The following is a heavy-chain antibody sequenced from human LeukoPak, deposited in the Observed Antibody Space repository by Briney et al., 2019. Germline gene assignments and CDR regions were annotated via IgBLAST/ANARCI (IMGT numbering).Heavy chain of an antibody. CDR3: ARGSLREGDDY. D-gene: IGHD2-15*01. V-gene: IGHV1-3*01. CDR2: INAGNGNT. J-gene: IGHJ4*02. Sequence: GASVKVSCKASGYTFTSYAMHWVRQAPGQRLEWMGWINAGNGNTKYSQKFQGRVTMTRNTSISTAYMELSSLRSEDTAVYYCARGSLREGDDYWGQGTLVTVSS. CDR1: GYTFTSYA.